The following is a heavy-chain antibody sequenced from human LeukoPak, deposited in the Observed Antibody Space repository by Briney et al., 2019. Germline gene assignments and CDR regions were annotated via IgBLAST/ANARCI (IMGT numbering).Heavy chain of an antibody. D-gene: IGHD3-9*01. J-gene: IGHJ4*02. CDR3: AAGTGYSDFDY. V-gene: IGHV3-15*01. CDR1: GFXFSNAW. Sequence: GGSLRLSCAASGFXFSNAWISWVRQAPGKGLEWVGRIKSKTDGGTIDYAAPVKGRFTISRDGSKNTPNLQMNSLKTEDTAVYYCAAGTGYSDFDYWGQGILVTVSS. CDR2: IKSKTDGGTI.